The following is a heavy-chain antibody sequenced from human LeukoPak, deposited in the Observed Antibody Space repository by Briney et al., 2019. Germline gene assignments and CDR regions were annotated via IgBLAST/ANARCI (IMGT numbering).Heavy chain of an antibody. V-gene: IGHV4-34*01. Sequence: PSETLSLTCAVYGGSFSGYYWSWIRQPPGKGLEWIGEINHSGSTNYNPSLKSRVTISVDTSKNQFSLKLSSVTAADTAVYYCARRKQWLVPTIDYWGQGTLVTVSS. CDR3: ARRKQWLVPTIDY. D-gene: IGHD6-19*01. J-gene: IGHJ4*02. CDR1: GGSFSGYY. CDR2: INHSGST.